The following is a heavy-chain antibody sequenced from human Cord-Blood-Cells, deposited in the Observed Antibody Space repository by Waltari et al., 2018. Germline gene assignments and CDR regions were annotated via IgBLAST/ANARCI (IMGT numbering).Heavy chain of an antibody. CDR3: ARESGWWGSGSYYNFDY. J-gene: IGHJ4*02. Sequence: QVQLVQSGAEVKKPGASVKVSCKASGYTFTSYGISWVRQAPGQGLEWMGWISAYNGNKNYARKLQGGVTMTTDTSTSTSYMELRSLRSDDTAVYYCARESGWWGSGSYYNFDYWGQGTLVTVSS. CDR1: GYTFTSYG. CDR2: ISAYNGNK. V-gene: IGHV1-18*01. D-gene: IGHD3-10*01.